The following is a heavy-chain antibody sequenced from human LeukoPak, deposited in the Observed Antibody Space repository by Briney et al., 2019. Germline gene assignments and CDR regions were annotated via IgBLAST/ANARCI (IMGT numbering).Heavy chain of an antibody. CDR3: ATYRQVLLPFES. CDR1: GFTFSTFA. Sequence: GGSLRLSCEASGFTFSTFAMTWVRQPPGKGLEWVSSIFPSGGEIHYADSVRGRFTISRDNSKSTLSLQMNSLRAEDTAIYYCATYRQVLLPFESWGQGTLVTVSS. V-gene: IGHV3-23*01. J-gene: IGHJ4*02. D-gene: IGHD2-8*02. CDR2: IFPSGGEI.